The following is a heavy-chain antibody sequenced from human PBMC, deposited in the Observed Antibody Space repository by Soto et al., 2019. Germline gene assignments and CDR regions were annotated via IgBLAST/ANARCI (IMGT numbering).Heavy chain of an antibody. Sequence: GGSLRLSCGASGFTFDDYAMHWVRQAPGKGLEWVSGISWNSGSIGYADSVKGRFTISRDNAKNSLYLQMNSLRAEDTALYYCAKDQGYCSGGSCHYFDYWGQGTLVTVSS. D-gene: IGHD2-15*01. CDR1: GFTFDDYA. CDR2: ISWNSGSI. J-gene: IGHJ4*02. V-gene: IGHV3-9*01. CDR3: AKDQGYCSGGSCHYFDY.